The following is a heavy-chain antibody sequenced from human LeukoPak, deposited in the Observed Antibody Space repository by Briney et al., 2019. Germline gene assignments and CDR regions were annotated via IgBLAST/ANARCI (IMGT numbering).Heavy chain of an antibody. CDR2: IYSSGSN. J-gene: IGHJ4*02. Sequence: SETLSHTCTVSGGSISGYFWSWIRQPAGKGLEWIGRIYSSGSNNYNPSLKSRVTMSLDTSKNHLSLNLSSVTAADTAVYYCAREPTSGREPTSGRPLDYWGQGTLVTVSS. D-gene: IGHD5-12*01. V-gene: IGHV4-4*07. CDR1: GGSISGYF. CDR3: AREPTSGREPTSGRPLDY.